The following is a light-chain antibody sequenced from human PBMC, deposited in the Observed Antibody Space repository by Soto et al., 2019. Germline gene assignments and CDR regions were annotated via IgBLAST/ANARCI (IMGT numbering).Light chain of an antibody. J-gene: IGKJ2*01. Sequence: DIQMTQSPSTLSASVGDRVTITCRASQSISSWLAWYQQKPGQAPKVLIYDASSLESGVPSRFSGSGSGTEVNLTISRLQPNAFATYYCQEYNSYSSFTFGQGTKLEIK. CDR2: DAS. CDR1: QSISSW. CDR3: QEYNSYSSFT. V-gene: IGKV1-5*01.